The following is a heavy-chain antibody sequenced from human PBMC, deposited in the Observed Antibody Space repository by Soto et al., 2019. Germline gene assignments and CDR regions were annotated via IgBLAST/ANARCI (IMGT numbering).Heavy chain of an antibody. V-gene: IGHV4-39*01. CDR1: GGSISSSRYD. Sequence: PSETLSLTCTVSGGSISSSRYDWGWIRQPPGKGLEWIGSIFYSESPDYNPSLQSRVTIPEDTSKNQFSLKLTSVTAADTAVYYCARHVPGLSLTGTRIDAFDIWGQGTMVTVSS. CDR2: IFYSESP. J-gene: IGHJ3*02. CDR3: ARHVPGLSLTGTRIDAFDI. D-gene: IGHD3-9*01.